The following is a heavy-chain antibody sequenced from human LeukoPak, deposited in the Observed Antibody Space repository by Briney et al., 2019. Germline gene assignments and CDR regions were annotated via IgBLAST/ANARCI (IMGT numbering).Heavy chain of an antibody. Sequence: SETLSLTCTVSGGSISSYYWSWIRQPPGKGLEWIGYIYTSGSTNYNPSLKSRVTISVDTSKNQFSLKLSSVTAADTAVYYCARSLRGYYDSSGSNWFDPWGQGTLVTVSS. CDR3: ARSLRGYYDSSGSNWFDP. CDR1: GGSISSYY. V-gene: IGHV4-4*09. J-gene: IGHJ5*02. D-gene: IGHD3-22*01. CDR2: IYTSGST.